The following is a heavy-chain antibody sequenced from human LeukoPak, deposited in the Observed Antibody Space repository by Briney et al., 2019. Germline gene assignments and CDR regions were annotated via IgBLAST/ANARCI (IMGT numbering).Heavy chain of an antibody. CDR1: GGSFSGYY. J-gene: IGHJ6*03. CDR2: INHSGST. Sequence: PSETLSLTCAVYGGSFSGYYWSWIRQPPGKGLEWIGEINHSGSTNYNPSLKSRVTISVDTSKNQFSLKLSSVTAADTAVYYCARGKVVPAAIDYYCYYYMDVWGKGTTVTVSS. CDR3: ARGKVVPAAIDYYCYYYMDV. D-gene: IGHD2-2*01. V-gene: IGHV4-34*01.